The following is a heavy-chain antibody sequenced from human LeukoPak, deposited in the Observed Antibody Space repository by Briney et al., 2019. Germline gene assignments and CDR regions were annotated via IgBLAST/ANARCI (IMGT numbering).Heavy chain of an antibody. V-gene: IGHV4-61*02. CDR1: GGSISRGSYY. D-gene: IGHD2-15*01. CDR3: ASGYCSGGSCYWGYYYYYYMDV. CDR2: IYTSGST. Sequence: SQTLSLTCTVSGGSISRGSYYWSWIRQPAGKGLEWIGRIYTSGSTNYNPSLKSRVTISVDTSKNQFSLKLSSVTAADTAVYYCASGYCSGGSCYWGYYYYYYMDVWGKGTTVTVSS. J-gene: IGHJ6*03.